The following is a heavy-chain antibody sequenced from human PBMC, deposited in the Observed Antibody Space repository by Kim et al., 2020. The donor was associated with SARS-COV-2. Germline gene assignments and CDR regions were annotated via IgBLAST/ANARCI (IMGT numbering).Heavy chain of an antibody. CDR1: GGSISSYY. CDR2: IYYSGST. Sequence: SETLSLTCTVSGGSISSYYWSWIRQPPGKGLEWIGYIYYSGSTNYNPSLKSRVTISVDTSKNQFSLKLSSVTAADTAVYYCARYYGGLGSSSWVYYYGMGVWGRAATVTVS. J-gene: IGHJ6*02. V-gene: IGHV4-59*13. D-gene: IGHD6-13*01. CDR3: ARYYGGLGSSSWVYYYGMGV.